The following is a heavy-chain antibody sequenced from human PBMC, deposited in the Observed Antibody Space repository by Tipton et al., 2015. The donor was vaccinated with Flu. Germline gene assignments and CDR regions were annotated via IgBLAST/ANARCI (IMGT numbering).Heavy chain of an antibody. V-gene: IGHV4-59*12. Sequence: TLSLTCTVSGGSISSYYWSWIRQPPGKGLEWIGYIYYSGSTNYNPSLKSRVTISVDTSKNQFSLKLSSVTAADTAVYYCARECGGDCYSNWFDPWGQGTLVTVSS. J-gene: IGHJ5*02. CDR3: ARECGGDCYSNWFDP. CDR2: IYYSGST. CDR1: GGSISSYY. D-gene: IGHD2-21*02.